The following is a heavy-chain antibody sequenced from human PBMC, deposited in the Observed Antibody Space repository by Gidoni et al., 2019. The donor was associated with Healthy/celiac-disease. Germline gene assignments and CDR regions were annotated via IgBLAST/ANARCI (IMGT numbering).Heavy chain of an antibody. V-gene: IGHV3-30-3*01. D-gene: IGHD5-12*01. Sequence: QVQLVESGGGVVQPGRSLRLSCAASGFTFSRYAMHWVRQAPGKGLEWVAVISYDGSNKYYADSVKGRFTISRDNSKNTLYLQMNSLRAEDTAVYYCARYRLPLSIREAFDIWGQGTMVTVSS. CDR2: ISYDGSNK. CDR3: ARYRLPLSIREAFDI. J-gene: IGHJ3*02. CDR1: GFTFSRYA.